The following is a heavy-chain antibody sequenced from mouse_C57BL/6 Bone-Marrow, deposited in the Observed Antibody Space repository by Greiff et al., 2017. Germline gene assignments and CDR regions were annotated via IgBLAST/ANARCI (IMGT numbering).Heavy chain of an antibody. D-gene: IGHD2-1*01. Sequence: EVKLMESGPELVKPGASVKMSCKASGYTFTDYNMHWVKQSHGKSLEWIGYINPNNGGTSYNQKFKGKATLTVNKSSSTAYMELRSLTSEDSAVYYCARKFYYGNVPFGYWGQGTTLTVSS. CDR1: GYTFTDYN. CDR2: INPNNGGT. V-gene: IGHV1-22*01. J-gene: IGHJ2*01. CDR3: ARKFYYGNVPFGY.